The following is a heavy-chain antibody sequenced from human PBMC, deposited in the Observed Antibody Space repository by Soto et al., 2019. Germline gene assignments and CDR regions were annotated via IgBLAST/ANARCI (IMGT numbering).Heavy chain of an antibody. D-gene: IGHD3-3*01. V-gene: IGHV3-74*01. CDR2: ISPDGSDV. J-gene: IGHJ6*02. CDR3: ARDGRARSAYSSDYYYFSGMDV. CDR1: GFPFTNYW. Sequence: GGSLRLSCAASGFPFTNYWMNWVRQTPGKGLMWVSRISPDGSDVGYADSVEGRFTVSRDNAKNTLYLQMHSLRAEDTAMYFCARDGRARSAYSSDYYYFSGMDVWGQGTTVTVS.